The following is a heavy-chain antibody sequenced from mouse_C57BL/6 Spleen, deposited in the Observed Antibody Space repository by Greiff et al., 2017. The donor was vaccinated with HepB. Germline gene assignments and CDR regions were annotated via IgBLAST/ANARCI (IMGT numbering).Heavy chain of an antibody. D-gene: IGHD1-1*01. CDR3: ARGRYGSSSWYFDV. J-gene: IGHJ1*03. Sequence: VQLQQSGPELVKPGASVKISCKASGYSFTDYNMNWVKQSNGKSLEWIGVINPNYGTTSYNQKFKGKATLTVNQSSSTAYMQLNSLTSEDSAVYYCARGRYGSSSWYFDVWGTGTTVTVSS. CDR1: GYSFTDYN. V-gene: IGHV1-39*01. CDR2: INPNYGTT.